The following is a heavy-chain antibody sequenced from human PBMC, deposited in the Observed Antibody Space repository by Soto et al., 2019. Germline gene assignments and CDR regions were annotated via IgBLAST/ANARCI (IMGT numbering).Heavy chain of an antibody. V-gene: IGHV5-51*01. J-gene: IGHJ6*02. CDR1: GYRFTNYY. CDR2: IYPANSDI. CDR3: SIMFVNCGGDCSRYYGLDV. D-gene: IGHD2-21*02. Sequence: GESLKISCKGSGYRFTNYYVAWVRQVPGKGLEWMGIIYPANSDIAYSPSFQGQVTISADKSISTAYLQWNSLKASDTAIYYCSIMFVNCGGDCSRYYGLDVWGHGTAVTVSS.